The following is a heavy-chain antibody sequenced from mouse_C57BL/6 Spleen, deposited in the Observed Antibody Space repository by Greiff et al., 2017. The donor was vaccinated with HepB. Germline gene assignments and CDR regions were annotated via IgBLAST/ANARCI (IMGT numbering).Heavy chain of an antibody. Sequence: VQLVESGAELVMPGASVKLSCKASGYTFTSYWMHWVKQRPGQGLEWIGEIDPSDSYTNYNQKVKGKSTLTVDKSSSTAYMQLSSLTSEDSAVYYCARSLFITTVVATDYAMDYWGQGTSVTVSS. J-gene: IGHJ4*01. CDR3: ARSLFITTVVATDYAMDY. CDR1: GYTFTSYW. V-gene: IGHV1-69*01. CDR2: IDPSDSYT. D-gene: IGHD1-1*01.